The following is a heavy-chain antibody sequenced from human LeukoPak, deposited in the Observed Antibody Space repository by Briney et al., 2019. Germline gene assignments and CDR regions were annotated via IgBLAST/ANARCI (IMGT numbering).Heavy chain of an antibody. CDR1: GGSISSYY. V-gene: IGHV4-59*01. CDR2: IYYNGNA. CDR3: ARDTYSYDSSAYYYYYMDV. Sequence: SEILSLTCTVSGGSISSYYWSWIRQAPGKGLEWIGYIYYNGNANYNPSLRSRVTLSVDTSNNQFSLKLSSVTAADTAVYYCARDTYSYDSSAYYYYYMDVWGKGTTVTVSS. D-gene: IGHD3-22*01. J-gene: IGHJ6*03.